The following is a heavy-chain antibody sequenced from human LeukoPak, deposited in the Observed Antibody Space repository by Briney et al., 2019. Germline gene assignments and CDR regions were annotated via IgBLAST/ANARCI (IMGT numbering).Heavy chain of an antibody. CDR1: GGSISSDTYY. D-gene: IGHD6-19*01. CDR3: ARQEIAVAGRENWFDP. CDR2: IYYSGST. J-gene: IGHJ5*02. Sequence: PSETLSLTCTVSGGSISSDTYYWGWIRQPPGKGLEWIGSIYYSGSTYYSPSLKSRVTISVDTSKNQFSLKLSAVTAADTAVYYCARQEIAVAGRENWFDPWGQGTLVTVSS. V-gene: IGHV4-39*01.